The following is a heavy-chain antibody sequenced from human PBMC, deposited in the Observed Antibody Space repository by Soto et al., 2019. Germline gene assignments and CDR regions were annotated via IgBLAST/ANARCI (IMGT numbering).Heavy chain of an antibody. CDR2: IYYSGST. CDR1: GGSISGSSYY. CDR3: ARLEGLATISYYFDF. D-gene: IGHD3-9*01. J-gene: IGHJ4*02. Sequence: PSETLSLTCTVSGGSISGSSYYWGWIRQPPGKGLEWIGSIYYSGSTYYNPSLQTRVTISLDKSKNQFSLKLNSVTAADSAVYFCARLEGLATISYYFDFWGPGALVTVS. V-gene: IGHV4-39*01.